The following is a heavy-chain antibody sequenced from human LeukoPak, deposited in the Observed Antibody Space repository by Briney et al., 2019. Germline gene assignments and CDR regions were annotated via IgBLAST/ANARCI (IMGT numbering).Heavy chain of an antibody. Sequence: KAGESLKISCKGSGYRFTSYWIGWVRQMPGKGLEWMGIIYPGDSDTRYSPSFQGQVTISADKSISTAYLQWSSLKASDTAMYYCARHHGVAVAGTFRHFDYWGQGTLVTVSS. V-gene: IGHV5-51*01. CDR3: ARHHGVAVAGTFRHFDY. CDR2: IYPGDSDT. CDR1: GYRFTSYW. J-gene: IGHJ4*02. D-gene: IGHD6-19*01.